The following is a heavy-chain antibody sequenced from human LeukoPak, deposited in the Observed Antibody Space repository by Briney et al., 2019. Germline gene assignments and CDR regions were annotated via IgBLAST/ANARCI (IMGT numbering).Heavy chain of an antibody. J-gene: IGHJ6*03. Sequence: SQTLSLTCTVSGGSISSHYWSWIRQPPGKGPEWIGYIYYSGSTNYNPSLKSRVTISVDTSKNQFSLKLSSVTAADTAVYYCARFMVVTAIPYYYYYMDVWGKGTTVTVSS. CDR2: IYYSGST. V-gene: IGHV4-59*11. CDR3: ARFMVVTAIPYYYYYMDV. D-gene: IGHD2-21*02. CDR1: GGSISSHY.